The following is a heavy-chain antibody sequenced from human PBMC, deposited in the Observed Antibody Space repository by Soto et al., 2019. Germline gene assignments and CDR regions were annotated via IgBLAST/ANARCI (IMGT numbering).Heavy chain of an antibody. D-gene: IGHD3-16*01. Sequence: PGGSLRLSCAASGFTFSSYTMNWVRQAPGKGLEWVSSITSSSTYIYYADSVKGRFTISRDNAKNFLYLQVNSLSAEDTAVYYCAREAFLHLGEPGAFEIWGQGTMVTVSS. V-gene: IGHV3-21*06. CDR2: ITSSSTYI. CDR3: AREAFLHLGEPGAFEI. CDR1: GFTFSSYT. J-gene: IGHJ3*02.